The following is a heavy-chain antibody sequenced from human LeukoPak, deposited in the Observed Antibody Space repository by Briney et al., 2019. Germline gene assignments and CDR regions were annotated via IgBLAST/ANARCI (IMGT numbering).Heavy chain of an antibody. Sequence: GGSLRLSCAATGFTFSSYDMPWVRQATGKGLEWVSAIGTAGDTYYPGSVKGRFTISRENAKNSLYLQMNSLRAGDTAVYYCARAQDVGDAFDIWGQGTMVTVSS. CDR2: IGTAGDT. V-gene: IGHV3-13*01. CDR1: GFTFSSYD. J-gene: IGHJ3*02. CDR3: ARAQDVGDAFDI. D-gene: IGHD1-26*01.